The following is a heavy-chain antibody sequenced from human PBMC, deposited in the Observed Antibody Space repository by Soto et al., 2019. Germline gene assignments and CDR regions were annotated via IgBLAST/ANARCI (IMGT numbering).Heavy chain of an antibody. CDR3: AYSSVWFGESYAFDI. Sequence: ASVKVSCKASGYTFTGYYMHWVRQAHGQGLEWMGWINPNSGGTNYAQKFQGWVTMTRDTSVSTAYMELSRLRSDDTAVYYCAYSSVWFGESYAFDIWGQGTMVTVSS. D-gene: IGHD3-10*01. V-gene: IGHV1-2*04. J-gene: IGHJ3*02. CDR2: INPNSGGT. CDR1: GYTFTGYY.